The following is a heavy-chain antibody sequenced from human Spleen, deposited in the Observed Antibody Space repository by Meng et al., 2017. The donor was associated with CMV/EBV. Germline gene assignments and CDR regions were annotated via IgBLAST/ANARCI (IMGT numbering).Heavy chain of an antibody. CDR1: GGSISSYY. J-gene: IGHJ4*02. Sequence: GSLRLSCTVSGGSISSYYWSWIRQPAGKGLEWIGRIYTSGSTNYNPSLKSRVTISVDTSKNQFSLKLSSVTAADTAVYYCARVSAAAGTSVDYWGQGTLVTVSS. D-gene: IGHD6-13*01. CDR2: IYTSGST. V-gene: IGHV4-4*07. CDR3: ARVSAAAGTSVDY.